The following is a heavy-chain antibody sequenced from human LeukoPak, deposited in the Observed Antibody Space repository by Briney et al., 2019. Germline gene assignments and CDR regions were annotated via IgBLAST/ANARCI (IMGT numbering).Heavy chain of an antibody. Sequence: GSLRLSCAASGFTVSSNYMSWLRQPPGKGLEWIGEINHSGSTNYNPSLKSRVTISVDTSKNQFSLKLSSVTAADTAVYYCAIRGSSGWYYFDYWGQGTLVTVSS. CDR3: AIRGSSGWYYFDY. J-gene: IGHJ4*02. CDR1: GFTVSSNY. D-gene: IGHD6-19*01. V-gene: IGHV4-34*08. CDR2: INHSGST.